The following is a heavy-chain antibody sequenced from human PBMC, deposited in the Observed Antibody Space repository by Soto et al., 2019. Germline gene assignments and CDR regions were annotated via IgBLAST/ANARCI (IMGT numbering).Heavy chain of an antibody. J-gene: IGHJ4*02. CDR1: GYSFTKYG. CDR2: NYPGDSDT. CDR3: ASREHHYDTSGSSRYYFDY. D-gene: IGHD3-22*01. Sequence: EVQLVQSGAEVKKPGESLKISCKGSGYSFTKYGIGWVRQMPGKGLEWMGNNYPGDSDTRYSPSFQGQVTISADKSISTAYLQWRSLKASDTAIYYCASREHHYDTSGSSRYYFDYWGQGTLVTVSS. V-gene: IGHV5-51*03.